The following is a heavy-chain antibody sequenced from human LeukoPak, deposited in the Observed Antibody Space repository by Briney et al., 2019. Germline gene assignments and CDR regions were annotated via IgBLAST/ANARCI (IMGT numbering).Heavy chain of an antibody. CDR3: AKDLDTAMALYFDY. CDR1: GFTFNNYW. D-gene: IGHD5-18*01. J-gene: IGHJ4*02. Sequence: GGSLRLSCTASGFTFNNYWMHWVRQAPGKGLEWVSAISGSGGSTYYADSVKGRFTISRDNSKNTLYLQMNSLRAEDTAVYYCAKDLDTAMALYFDYWGQGTLVTVSS. V-gene: IGHV3-23*01. CDR2: ISGSGGST.